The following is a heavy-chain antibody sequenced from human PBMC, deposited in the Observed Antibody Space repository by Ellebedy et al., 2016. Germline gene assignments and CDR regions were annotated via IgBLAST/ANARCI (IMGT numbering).Heavy chain of an antibody. CDR3: ARNGKGGPYSSSSTRPFDY. V-gene: IGHV3-74*01. Sequence: GESLKISCAASGFTFSKFWMHWVRQVPGKGLVWVSRIRTDGSYASYADSVRGRFSISRDNAKNSLYLQMNSLRAEDTAVYYCARNGKGGPYSSSSTRPFDYWGQGTQVTVSS. D-gene: IGHD6-6*01. CDR1: GFTFSKFW. CDR2: IRTDGSYA. J-gene: IGHJ4*02.